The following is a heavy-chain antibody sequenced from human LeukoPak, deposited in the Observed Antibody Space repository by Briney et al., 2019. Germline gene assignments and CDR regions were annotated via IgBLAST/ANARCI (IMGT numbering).Heavy chain of an antibody. CDR3: ARAVSTYYDFWSGSDWFDP. D-gene: IGHD3-3*01. CDR1: GFTFSSYG. CDR2: ISYDGSNK. V-gene: IGHV3-30*03. Sequence: GGSLRLSCAASGFTFSSYGMHWVRQAPGKGLEWVAVISYDGSNKYYADSVKGRFTISRDNSKNTLYLQMNSLRAEDTAVYYCARAVSTYYDFWSGSDWFDPWGQGTLVTVSS. J-gene: IGHJ5*02.